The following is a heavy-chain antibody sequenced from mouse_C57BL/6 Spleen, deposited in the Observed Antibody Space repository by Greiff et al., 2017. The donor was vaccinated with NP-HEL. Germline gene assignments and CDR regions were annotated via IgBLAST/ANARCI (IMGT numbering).Heavy chain of an antibody. Sequence: LVESGAELVKPGASVKISCKASGYAFSNYWMNWVKQRPGKGLEWIGQIYPGDGDTNYNGKFKGKATLTADKSSSTAYMQLSSLTSEDSAVYFCAPVYYYGSDYAMDYWGQGTSVTVSS. CDR1: GYAFSNYW. CDR3: APVYYYGSDYAMDY. J-gene: IGHJ4*01. V-gene: IGHV1-80*01. D-gene: IGHD1-1*01. CDR2: IYPGDGDT.